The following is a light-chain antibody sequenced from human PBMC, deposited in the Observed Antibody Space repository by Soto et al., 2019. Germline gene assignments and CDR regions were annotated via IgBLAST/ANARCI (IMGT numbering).Light chain of an antibody. Sequence: DIQMTQSPSTLSASVGDRVTITCRASQSISSWLAWYQQKPGKAPNLLIYKASSLESGVPSRFSGSGSGTEFTLTISGLQPYDFATYYCQQYNSYSPSCGQGTKVEIK. J-gene: IGKJ1*01. CDR2: KAS. V-gene: IGKV1-5*03. CDR3: QQYNSYSPS. CDR1: QSISSW.